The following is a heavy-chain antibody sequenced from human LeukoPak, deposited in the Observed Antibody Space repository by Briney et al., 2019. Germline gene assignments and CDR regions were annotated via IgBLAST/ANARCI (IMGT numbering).Heavy chain of an antibody. CDR1: GFTFSSYA. V-gene: IGHV3-30-3*01. CDR3: ARESGHYYDSSGYLDY. D-gene: IGHD3-22*01. CDR2: ISYDGSNK. J-gene: IGHJ4*02. Sequence: PGRSLRLSCAASGFTFSSYAMHWVRQAPGKGLEWVAVISYDGSNKYYADSVKGRFTISRDNSKNTLYLQMNSLRAEDTAVYYCARESGHYYDSSGYLDYWGQGTLVTVSS.